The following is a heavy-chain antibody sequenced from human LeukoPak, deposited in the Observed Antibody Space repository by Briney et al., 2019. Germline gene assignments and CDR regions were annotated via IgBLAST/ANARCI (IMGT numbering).Heavy chain of an antibody. CDR1: GFTVSNNY. CDR2: INHSGST. J-gene: IGHJ3*02. CDR3: ARAKVYYYDSSGYWRSHAFDI. D-gene: IGHD3-22*01. Sequence: GSLRLSCAASGFTVSNNYITWVRQAPGKGLEWIGEINHSGSTNYNPSLKSRVTISVDTSKNQFSLKLSSVTAADTAVYYCARAKVYYYDSSGYWRSHAFDIWGQGTMVTVSS. V-gene: IGHV4-34*01.